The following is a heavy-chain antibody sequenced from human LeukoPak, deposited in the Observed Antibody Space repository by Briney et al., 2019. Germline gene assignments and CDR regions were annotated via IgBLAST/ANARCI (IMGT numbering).Heavy chain of an antibody. V-gene: IGHV3-30*18. J-gene: IGHJ1*01. D-gene: IGHD6-19*01. Sequence: GGSLRLSCAASGFTFSSYGMHWVRQAPGKGLEWVAVISYDGSNKYYADSVKGRFTISRDNSRNTLYLQMNSLRAEDTAVYYCAKGFHLIAVAGTSAEYFQHWGQGTLVTVSS. CDR1: GFTFSSYG. CDR3: AKGFHLIAVAGTSAEYFQH. CDR2: ISYDGSNK.